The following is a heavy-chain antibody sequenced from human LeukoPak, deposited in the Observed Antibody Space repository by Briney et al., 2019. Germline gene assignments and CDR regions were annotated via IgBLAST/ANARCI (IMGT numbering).Heavy chain of an antibody. CDR1: GFTFSDYY. D-gene: IGHD2-21*02. CDR2: ISSSSSYI. CDR3: ARSQTAPYCGGDCSSFDY. Sequence: GGSLRLSCAASGFTFSDYYMSWIRQAPGKGLEWVAYISSSSSYINYADSVKGRFTISRDNAKKSLYLQMNSLRDEDTAVYYCARSQTAPYCGGDCSSFDYWGQGTLVTVSS. J-gene: IGHJ4*02. V-gene: IGHV3-11*06.